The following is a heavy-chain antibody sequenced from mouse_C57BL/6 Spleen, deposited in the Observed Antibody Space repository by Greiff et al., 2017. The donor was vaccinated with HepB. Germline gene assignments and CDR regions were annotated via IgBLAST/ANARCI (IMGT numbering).Heavy chain of an antibody. D-gene: IGHD1-1*01. V-gene: IGHV1-18*01. Sequence: EVQLQQSGPELVKPGASVKIPCKASGYTFTDYNMDWVKQSHGKSLEWIGDINPNNGGTIYNQKFKGKATLTVDKSSSTAYMELRSLTSEYTAVYYCARYKYYGSSENYFDYWGQGTTLTVSS. CDR3: ARYKYYGSSENYFDY. J-gene: IGHJ2*01. CDR2: INPNNGGT. CDR1: GYTFTDYN.